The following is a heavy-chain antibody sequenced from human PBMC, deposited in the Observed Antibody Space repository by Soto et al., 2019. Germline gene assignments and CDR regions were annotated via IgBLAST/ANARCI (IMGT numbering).Heavy chain of an antibody. J-gene: IGHJ5*02. CDR2: VYYSGTT. CDR3: ERHVLALPNLLGP. D-gene: IGHD7-27*01. Sequence: LSLTSTVSGGSIDSGDYYWSWIRQPPGKGLEWIGYVYYSGTTNHNPFLKSRVTFSLDKHKNQFSLTMNSVPAADTGVYQCERHVLALPNLLGPWGQGNLV. V-gene: IGHV4-61*08. CDR1: GGSIDSGDYY.